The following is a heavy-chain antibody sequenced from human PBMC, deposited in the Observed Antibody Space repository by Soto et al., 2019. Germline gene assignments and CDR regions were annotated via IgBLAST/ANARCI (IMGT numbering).Heavy chain of an antibody. CDR1: GGTFSSYA. Sequence: SVNVSCKASGGTFSSYAISWVRQAPGQGLEWMGGIIPIFGTANYAQKFQGRVTITADESTSTAYMELSSLRSEDTAVYYCASYDSSGYYLSYAFDIWGQGTMVTVSS. D-gene: IGHD3-22*01. CDR3: ASYDSSGYYLSYAFDI. CDR2: IIPIFGTA. J-gene: IGHJ3*02. V-gene: IGHV1-69*13.